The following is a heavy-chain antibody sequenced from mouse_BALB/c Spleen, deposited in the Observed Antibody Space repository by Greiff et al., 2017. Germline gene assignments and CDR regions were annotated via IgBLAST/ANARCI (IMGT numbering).Heavy chain of an antibody. CDR3: ARPSYRYGAMDY. V-gene: IGHV1-69*01. J-gene: IGHJ4*01. D-gene: IGHD2-14*01. Sequence: QVQLQQPGAELVMPGASVKMSCKASGYTFTDYWMHWVKQRPGQGLEWIGAIDTSDSYTSYNQKFKGKATLTVDESSSTAYMQLSSLTSEDSAVYYCARPSYRYGAMDYWGQGTSVTVSS. CDR1: GYTFTDYW. CDR2: IDTSDSYT.